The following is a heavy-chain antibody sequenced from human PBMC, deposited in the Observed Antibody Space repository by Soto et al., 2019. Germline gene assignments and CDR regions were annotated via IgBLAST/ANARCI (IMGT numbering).Heavy chain of an antibody. CDR2: IHYTGST. Sequence: PSETLSLTCSVSGDSISSTGFYWSWTRQHPGKALEWIGYIHYTGSTSYNPSLKSRLAISLDASKNQFSLSLSSVASADTAVYYCARDHRSLGDYYGIDVWGQGTTVTVSS. J-gene: IGHJ6*02. V-gene: IGHV4-31*03. CDR3: ARDHRSLGDYYGIDV. CDR1: GDSISSTGFY. D-gene: IGHD3-10*01.